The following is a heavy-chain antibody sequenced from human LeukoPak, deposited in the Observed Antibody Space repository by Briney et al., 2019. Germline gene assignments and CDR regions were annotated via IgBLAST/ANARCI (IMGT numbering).Heavy chain of an antibody. J-gene: IGHJ6*03. CDR3: ARESYDSSGYQGYYYYYMDV. D-gene: IGHD3-22*01. CDR2: INWNGGST. Sequence: RGSLRLSCAASGFTFDDYGMSWVRQAPGKGLEWVSGINWNGGSTGYADSVKGRFTISRDNAKNSLYLQMNSLRAEDTVLYYCARESYDSSGYQGYYYYYMDVWGKGTTVTVSS. V-gene: IGHV3-20*04. CDR1: GFTFDDYG.